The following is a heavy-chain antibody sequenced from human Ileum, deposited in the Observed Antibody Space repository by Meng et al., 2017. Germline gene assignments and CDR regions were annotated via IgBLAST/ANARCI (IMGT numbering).Heavy chain of an antibody. V-gene: IGHV3-53*04. D-gene: IGHD3-16*02. CDR1: GFTVSSNY. J-gene: IGHJ3*02. CDR3: ARGMITFGGVIVTDAFDI. CDR2: IYSGGST. Sequence: GESLKISCAASGFTVSSNYMSWVRQAPGKGLEWVSVIYSGGSTYYADSVKGRFTISRHNSKNTLYLQMNSLRAEDTAVYCCARGMITFGGVIVTDAFDIWGQGTMVTVSS.